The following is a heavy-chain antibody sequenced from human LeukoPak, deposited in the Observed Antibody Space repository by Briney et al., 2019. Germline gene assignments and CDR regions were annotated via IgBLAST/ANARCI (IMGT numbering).Heavy chain of an antibody. V-gene: IGHV1-2*02. CDR2: INPNSAGT. D-gene: IGHD6-13*01. CDR1: GYTFTAYY. J-gene: IGHJ4*02. Sequence: ASVTVSCKTSGYTFTAYYMHWVRQAPGQGLEWMGYINPNSAGTYYAERFQGRVTMTRDTSTSTAYMELARLTSDDTTVYYCATPVPRRGISAAGSQIFDFWGQGTLVTVSS. CDR3: ATPVPRRGISAAGSQIFDF.